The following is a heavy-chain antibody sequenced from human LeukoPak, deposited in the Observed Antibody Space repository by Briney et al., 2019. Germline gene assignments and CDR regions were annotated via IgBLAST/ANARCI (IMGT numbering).Heavy chain of an antibody. CDR2: ISSSSSYI. CDR1: GFTFSSYS. V-gene: IGHV3-21*01. J-gene: IGHJ6*03. D-gene: IGHD6-6*01. CDR3: ARGTSSSSSYYYYYMDV. Sequence: GGSLRLSCAASGFTFSSYSMNWVRQAPGKGLEWVSSISSSSSYIYYADSVKGRFTISRDNAKNSLYLQMNSLRAEDTAVYYCARGTSSSSSYYYYYMDVWGKGTTVTVSS.